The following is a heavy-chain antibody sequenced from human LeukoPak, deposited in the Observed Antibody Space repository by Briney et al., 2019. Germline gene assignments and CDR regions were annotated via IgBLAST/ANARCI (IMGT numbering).Heavy chain of an antibody. Sequence: ASETLSLTCTVTGGSINSNNYYWGWIRQPPGKGLEWIGSIYSSGSAYYNPSLKSRVTISVDTSKNQFSLRLSSVTAADTAVYYCQSRYLEWLLEYWGQGTLVTVSS. CDR2: IYSSGSA. CDR3: QSRYLEWLLEY. J-gene: IGHJ4*02. CDR1: GGSINSNNYY. D-gene: IGHD3-3*01. V-gene: IGHV4-39*01.